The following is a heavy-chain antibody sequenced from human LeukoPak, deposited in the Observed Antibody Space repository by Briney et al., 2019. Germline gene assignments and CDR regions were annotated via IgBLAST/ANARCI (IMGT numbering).Heavy chain of an antibody. Sequence: ASVKVSCKASGYTFTSYGISWVRQAPGQGLEWMGWISAYNGNTNYAQKLQGRVTMTTDTSTSTAYMELGSLRSDDTAVYYCARAEEGAGYYGSSGYGPVDAFDIWGQGTMVTVSS. CDR1: GYTFTSYG. CDR2: ISAYNGNT. V-gene: IGHV1-18*01. J-gene: IGHJ3*02. D-gene: IGHD3-22*01. CDR3: ARAEEGAGYYGSSGYGPVDAFDI.